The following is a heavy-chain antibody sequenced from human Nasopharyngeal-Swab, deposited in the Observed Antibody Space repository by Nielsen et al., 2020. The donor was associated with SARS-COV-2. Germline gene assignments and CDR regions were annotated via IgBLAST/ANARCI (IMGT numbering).Heavy chain of an antibody. CDR3: ARDLGGFGGY. V-gene: IGHV3-74*01. Sequence: GESLKISCAASGFSFSTFWMHWVRQVPGEGLVWVSRINTDGRRTNYAESVKGRFTISRDNVKNMLYLHMNNLRPEDTAVYYCARDLGGFGGYWGQGTLATVSS. CDR1: GFSFSTFW. CDR2: INTDGRRT. J-gene: IGHJ4*02. D-gene: IGHD4-23*01.